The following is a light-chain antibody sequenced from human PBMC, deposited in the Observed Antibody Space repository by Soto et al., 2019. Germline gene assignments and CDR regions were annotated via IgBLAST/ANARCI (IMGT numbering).Light chain of an antibody. CDR3: SSPAV. CDR2: EVS. J-gene: IGLJ2*01. CDR1: SSDVGGYNY. V-gene: IGLV2-8*01. Sequence: QSALTQPPSASGSPGQSVTISCTGTSSDVGGYNYVSWYQQHPGKAPKLMIYEVSKRPSGVPDRFSGSKSGNTASLTVSGLQAEDEADYYCSSPAVFGGGTHVTVL.